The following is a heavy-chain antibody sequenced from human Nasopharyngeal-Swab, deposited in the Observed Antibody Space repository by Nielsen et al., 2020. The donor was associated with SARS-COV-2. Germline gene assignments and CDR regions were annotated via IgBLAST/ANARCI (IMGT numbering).Heavy chain of an antibody. J-gene: IGHJ4*02. CDR2: ISSGGDTT. CDR3: AKDLRGPYFF. D-gene: IGHD2/OR15-2a*01. V-gene: IGHV3-23*01. Sequence: GESLKISCTASGFTFSNFAMSWVRQAPGKGLEWLSAISSGGDTTYYADSMQGRFTISRDNSKNTLSLQMNSLRAEDTAVYYCAKDLRGPYFFWGQGTLVTVSS. CDR1: GFTFSNFA.